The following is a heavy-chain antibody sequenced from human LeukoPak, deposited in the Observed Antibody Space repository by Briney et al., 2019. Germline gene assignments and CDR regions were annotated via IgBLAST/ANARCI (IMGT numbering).Heavy chain of an antibody. J-gene: IGHJ5*02. V-gene: IGHV3-53*01. CDR2: IYSGGST. D-gene: IGHD2-15*01. Sequence: GGSLRLSCAASGFTVSSNYMSWVRQAPGKGLEWVSVIYSGGSTYYADSVKGRFTISRDNAKNSLYLQMNSLRAEDPAVYYCARESFRMRESKTWFDPWGQGTLVTVSS. CDR3: ARESFRMRESKTWFDP. CDR1: GFTVSSNY.